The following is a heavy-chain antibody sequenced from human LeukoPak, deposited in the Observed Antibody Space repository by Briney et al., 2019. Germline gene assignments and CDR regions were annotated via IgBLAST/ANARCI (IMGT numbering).Heavy chain of an antibody. D-gene: IGHD1-26*01. CDR1: GVSVSSYG. CDR3: ARDRMGAILYFDS. V-gene: IGHV3-23*01. Sequence: GGTLRLSCAASGVSVSSYGMSWVRQAPGKGLEWISAITGSGGTTYYADSVEGRFTISRDNSKNTLYLQVNSLRAEDTAVYYCARDRMGAILYFDSWGQGTLVTVSS. J-gene: IGHJ4*02. CDR2: ITGSGGTT.